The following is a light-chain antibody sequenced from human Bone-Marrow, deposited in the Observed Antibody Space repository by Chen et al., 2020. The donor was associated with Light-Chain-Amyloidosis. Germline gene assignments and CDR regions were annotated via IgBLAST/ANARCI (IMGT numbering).Light chain of an antibody. J-gene: IGLJ1*01. V-gene: IGLV1-44*01. Sequence: QSVLTQPPSASGTPGQRVTISCSGSSSNIGRNTVNWYQQLPGTAPKLLIHDNDQRPSGVPDRFSGSKSDNTASLTISGLQTEDEADYFCSSYTITNTLVFGSGTRVTVL. CDR3: SSYTITNTLV. CDR1: SSNIGRNT. CDR2: DND.